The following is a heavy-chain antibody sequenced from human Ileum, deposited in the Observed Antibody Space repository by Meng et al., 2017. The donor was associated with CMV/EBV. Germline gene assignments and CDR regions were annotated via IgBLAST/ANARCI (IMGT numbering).Heavy chain of an antibody. D-gene: IGHD5-24*01. CDR1: DKPLSGVF. J-gene: IGHJ1*01. V-gene: IGHV4-34*02. Sequence: QQQLQPGADVLLTPAATLVFSWAACDKPLSGVFYRWIHHPPGGGLWRVGDINNRGRTNYNPALKSRLTISIDTSKRQLSLMVTSVTAADSAIYYCASGRLQFTPSALQHWGQGTLVTVSS. CDR3: ASGRLQFTPSALQH. CDR2: INNRGRT.